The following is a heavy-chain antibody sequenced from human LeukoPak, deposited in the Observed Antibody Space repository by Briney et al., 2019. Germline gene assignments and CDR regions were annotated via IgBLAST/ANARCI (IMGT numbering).Heavy chain of an antibody. Sequence: SETLSLTCTVSGGSISSYYWSWIRQPPGKGLEWIGYIYYSGSTNYNPSLKGRVTMSVDTSKNQFSLKLSSVTAADTAVYYCAREFRRIQLWPTPPDAFDIWGQGTMVTVSS. J-gene: IGHJ3*02. CDR1: GGSISSYY. CDR3: AREFRRIQLWPTPPDAFDI. V-gene: IGHV4-59*12. D-gene: IGHD5-18*01. CDR2: IYYSGST.